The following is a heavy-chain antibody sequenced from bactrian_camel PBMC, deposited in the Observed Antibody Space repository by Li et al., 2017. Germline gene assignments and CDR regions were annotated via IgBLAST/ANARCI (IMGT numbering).Heavy chain of an antibody. CDR1: GFTPNDDDDN. CDR2: ISKDGKP. Sequence: HVQLVESGGGSVRAGGSLRLSCTVSGFTPNDDDDNMGWYRQAPGNECELVSTISKDGKPHYADSVKGRFTISQDNSKNTIYLQMNSLEPEDTAVYYCAAPIPRGWVPCADYDADFWGQGTQVTVS. D-gene: IGHD5*01. V-gene: IGHV3S60*01. CDR3: AAPIPRGWVPCADYDADF. J-gene: IGHJ4*01.